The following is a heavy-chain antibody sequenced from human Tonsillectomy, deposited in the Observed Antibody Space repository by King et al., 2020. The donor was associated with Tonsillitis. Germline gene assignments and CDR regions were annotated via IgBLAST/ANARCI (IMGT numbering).Heavy chain of an antibody. CDR2: IXFDGSYK. D-gene: IGHD5-24*01. V-gene: IGHV3-33*05. CDR3: ARDRDGYIFDY. Sequence: QLVQSGGGVVQPGRSLRLSCAASGFTFSSYDMYWVRQAPGKXLEWVAVIXFDGSYKYYADSVTGRFTIXIDNSKTTLYLQMNSLRDEDTAVYYCARDRDGYIFDYWGQGXLXTVSS. CDR1: GFTFSSYD. J-gene: IGHJ4*02.